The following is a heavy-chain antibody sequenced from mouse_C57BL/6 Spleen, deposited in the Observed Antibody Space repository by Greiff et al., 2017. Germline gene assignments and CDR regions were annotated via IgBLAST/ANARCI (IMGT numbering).Heavy chain of an antibody. CDR2: IYPGDGDT. Sequence: QVQLQQSGAELVKPGASVKISCKASGYAFSSYWMNWVKQRPGKGLEWIGQIYPGDGDTNYNGKFKGKATLTADKSSSTAYMQLSSLTSEDSAVYCCASMGRGYAMGYWGQGTSVTVSS. D-gene: IGHD3-1*01. V-gene: IGHV1-80*01. CDR1: GYAFSSYW. CDR3: ASMGRGYAMGY. J-gene: IGHJ4*01.